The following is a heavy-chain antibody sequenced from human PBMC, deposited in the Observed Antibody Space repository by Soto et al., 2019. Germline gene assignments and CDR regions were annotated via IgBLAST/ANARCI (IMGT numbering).Heavy chain of an antibody. V-gene: IGHV1-24*01. D-gene: IGHD2-15*01. CDR1: GYPLTELS. Sequence: QVQLVQSGAEVKKPGASVKVSCKVSGYPLTELSVHWVRQAPGKGLEWMGGFDPEDGETIYAQKFQVRVTMTEDTSTDTAYMELRSLRSEDTAVYYCATGPVVVVAAKGLAFDIWGQGTMVTVSS. J-gene: IGHJ3*02. CDR3: ATGPVVVVAAKGLAFDI. CDR2: FDPEDGET.